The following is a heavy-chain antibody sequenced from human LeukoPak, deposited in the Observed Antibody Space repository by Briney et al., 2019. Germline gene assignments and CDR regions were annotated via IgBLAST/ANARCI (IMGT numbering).Heavy chain of an antibody. CDR1: GFIFSTYN. CDR2: ISYDGNKK. Sequence: GGFLRLSCAASGFIFSTYNMHWVRQAPGKGLAWVASISYDGNKKNYADSVKGRFTVSRDNSKKTLYLQMNSLSAEDTAVYYCAGDQDGYWGQGTLVTVSS. J-gene: IGHJ4*02. CDR3: AGDQDGY. V-gene: IGHV3-30-3*01.